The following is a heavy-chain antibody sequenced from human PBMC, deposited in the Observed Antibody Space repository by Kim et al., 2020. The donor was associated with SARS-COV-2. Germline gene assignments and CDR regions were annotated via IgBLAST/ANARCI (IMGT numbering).Heavy chain of an antibody. J-gene: IGHJ6*02. Sequence: GGSLRLSCAASGFTFSSYGMHWVRQAPGKGLEWVAVISYDGSNKYYADSVKGRFTISRDNSKNTLYLQMNSLRAEDTAVYYCAKGKKINYDFWSGPWAGMDVWGQGTTVTVSS. CDR1: GFTFSSYG. D-gene: IGHD3-3*01. CDR2: ISYDGSNK. CDR3: AKGKKINYDFWSGPWAGMDV. V-gene: IGHV3-30*18.